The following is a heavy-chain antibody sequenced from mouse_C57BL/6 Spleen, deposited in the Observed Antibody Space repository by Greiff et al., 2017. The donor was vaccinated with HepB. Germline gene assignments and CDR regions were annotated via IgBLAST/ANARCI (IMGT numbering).Heavy chain of an antibody. CDR1: GYTFTEYT. Sequence: VQLQQSGAELVKPGASVKLSCKASGYTFTEYTIHWVKQRSGQGLEWIGWFYPGSGSIKYNEKFKDKATLTADKSSSTVYMELSRLTSEDSAVYFCARHEGVPYYGSSPFDYWGQGTTLTVSS. CDR3: ARHEGVPYYGSSPFDY. CDR2: FYPGSGSI. D-gene: IGHD1-1*01. V-gene: IGHV1-62-2*01. J-gene: IGHJ2*01.